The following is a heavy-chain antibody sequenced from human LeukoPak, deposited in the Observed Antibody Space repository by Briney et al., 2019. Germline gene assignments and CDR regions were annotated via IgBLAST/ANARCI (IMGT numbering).Heavy chain of an antibody. V-gene: IGHV5-51*01. CDR3: ARGIGGFDY. Sequence: GESLKISCKGSGYSFATYWIGWVRQPPGKGLEWMGIIYPGDSDTKYSPSFRGQVTTSADKSISTAYLQWTSLQASDTAMYYCARGIGGFDYWGQGTLVTVSS. CDR1: GYSFATYW. J-gene: IGHJ4*02. CDR2: IYPGDSDT.